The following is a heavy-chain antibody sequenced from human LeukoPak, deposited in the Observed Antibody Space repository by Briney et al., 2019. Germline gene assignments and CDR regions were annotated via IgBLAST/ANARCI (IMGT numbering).Heavy chain of an antibody. Sequence: GGSLRLSCAASGFTFSSYSMNWVRQAPGKGLEWVAVVSYDENNLYYADSVKGRFTISRDNSKNTLYLQMNSLRADDTAVYYCASNRETSGSGGYCFDYWGQGTLVTVSS. J-gene: IGHJ4*02. CDR2: VSYDENNL. CDR3: ASNRETSGSGGYCFDY. D-gene: IGHD3-10*01. V-gene: IGHV3-30*03. CDR1: GFTFSSYS.